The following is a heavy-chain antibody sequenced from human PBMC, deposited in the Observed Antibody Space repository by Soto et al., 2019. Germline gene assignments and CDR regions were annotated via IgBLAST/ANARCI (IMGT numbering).Heavy chain of an antibody. J-gene: IGHJ4*02. CDR1: GFTFSSYA. CDR2: IRYDGNNK. V-gene: IGHV3-33*01. Sequence: PGGSLRLSCAASGFTFSSYAMHWVRQAPGKGLEWVAVIRYDGNNKDYADSVKGRFTISRDNSKNTLYLQMNSLRADDTAVYYCARDNAAATALYYWGQGTLVTVSS. D-gene: IGHD6-25*01. CDR3: ARDNAAATALYY.